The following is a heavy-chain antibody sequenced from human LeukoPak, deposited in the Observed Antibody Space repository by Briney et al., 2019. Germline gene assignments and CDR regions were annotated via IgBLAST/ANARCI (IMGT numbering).Heavy chain of an antibody. Sequence: SETLSLTCTVSGGSISSAGYYWNWIRQAPGKGLEWIGYIHYSGSTNHNSSLKSRVTISVDTSKNQYSLKLSSVTAADTAVYYCARDGVAGGFDYWGQGTLVTVSS. CDR2: IHYSGST. CDR3: ARDGVAGGFDY. J-gene: IGHJ4*02. V-gene: IGHV4-61*08. CDR1: GGSISSAGYY. D-gene: IGHD6-19*01.